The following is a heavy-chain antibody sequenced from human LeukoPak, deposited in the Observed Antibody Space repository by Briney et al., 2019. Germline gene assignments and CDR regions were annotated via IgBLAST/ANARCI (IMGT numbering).Heavy chain of an antibody. Sequence: GGSLRLSCAASGFTFSSYAMHWVRQAPGKGLEWVAVISYDGSNKYYADSGKGRFTISRDNSKNTLYLQMNSLRAEDTAVYYCARDLQLALDYWGQGTLVTVSS. CDR3: ARDLQLALDY. D-gene: IGHD5-18*01. V-gene: IGHV3-30-3*01. J-gene: IGHJ4*02. CDR1: GFTFSSYA. CDR2: ISYDGSNK.